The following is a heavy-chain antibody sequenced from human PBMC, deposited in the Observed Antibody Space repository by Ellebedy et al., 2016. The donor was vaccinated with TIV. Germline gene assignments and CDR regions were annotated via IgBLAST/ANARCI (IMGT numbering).Heavy chain of an antibody. J-gene: IGHJ4*02. V-gene: IGHV3-48*02. Sequence: GESLKISXAASGFTFSNYNMNWVRQAPGKGLEWVSFINSDGSTIYYTDSVKGRFTISRDNAKSSLYLQMNSLRDEDTAVYYCARIFASWGQGALVTVSS. CDR1: GFTFSNYN. CDR3: ARIFAS. CDR2: INSDGSTI.